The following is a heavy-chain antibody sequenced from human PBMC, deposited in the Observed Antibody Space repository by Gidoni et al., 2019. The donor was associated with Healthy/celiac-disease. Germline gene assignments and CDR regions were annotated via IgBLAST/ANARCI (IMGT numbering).Heavy chain of an antibody. CDR2: ISGSGGST. J-gene: IGHJ4*02. CDR3: AKQGGAAGGYY. D-gene: IGHD6-25*01. Sequence: GKGLEWVSAISGSGGSTYYADSVKGRFTISRDNSKNTLYLQMNSLRAEDTAVYYCAKQGGAAGGYYWGQGTLVTVSS. V-gene: IGHV3-23*01.